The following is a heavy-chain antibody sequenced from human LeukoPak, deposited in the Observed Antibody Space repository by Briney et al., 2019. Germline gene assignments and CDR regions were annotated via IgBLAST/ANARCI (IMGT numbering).Heavy chain of an antibody. Sequence: GGSLRLSCAASGFTFSNYWMHWVRQTPGKGLVWVSRINKDGSTTNYADSVKGRFTISRDNAKNALYLQMSSLRADDTAIYYCARDQRWNQPDYWGRGTLVTVSS. CDR2: INKDGSTT. CDR3: ARDQRWNQPDY. D-gene: IGHD1-1*01. V-gene: IGHV3-74*01. J-gene: IGHJ4*02. CDR1: GFTFSNYW.